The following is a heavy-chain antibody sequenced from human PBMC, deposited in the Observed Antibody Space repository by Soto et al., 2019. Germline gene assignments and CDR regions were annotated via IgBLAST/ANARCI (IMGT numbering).Heavy chain of an antibody. CDR1: GGSFTSNNW. J-gene: IGHJ5*02. V-gene: IGHV4-4*02. CDR3: ASRDPGTSVGP. CDR2: IYRTGST. Sequence: SETLSLTCAVSGGSFTSNNWWTWVRQPPGQGLEWIGEIYRTGSTNYNPSLKSRVTISLDKSENQFSLKVTSLTAAETAVYYCASRDPGTSVGPWGQGTLVTVSS. D-gene: IGHD1-7*01.